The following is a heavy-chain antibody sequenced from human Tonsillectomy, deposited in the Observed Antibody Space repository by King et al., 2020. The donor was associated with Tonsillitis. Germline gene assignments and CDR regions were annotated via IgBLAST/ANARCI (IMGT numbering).Heavy chain of an antibody. CDR1: GFTFSNYA. CDR2: ISGNGDTT. J-gene: IGHJ4*02. V-gene: IGHV3-23*04. D-gene: IGHD6-19*01. Sequence: QLVQSGGGLVQPGGSLRLSCTASGFTFSNYAMTWVRQAPGKGLEWVSSISGNGDTTNYADSVKGRFTISRDNSNNTLYLQMSSLRVEDTALYYCAKDRGQWLVSTAFDCWGQGTLLTVSS. CDR3: AKDRGQWLVSTAFDC.